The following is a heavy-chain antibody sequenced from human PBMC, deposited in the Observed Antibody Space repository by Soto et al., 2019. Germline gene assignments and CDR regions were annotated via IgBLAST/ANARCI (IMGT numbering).Heavy chain of an antibody. J-gene: IGHJ6*03. CDR3: ARGVDYYQYMDV. Sequence: QVQLMQSGAEVKKPGASVKVSCKASGYPFTSYSISWVRQAPGQGLEWMGWISTYNGNTNYAQKFQGRLTMTTDTSTSTAYMEVRSLSSDDTAVYYCARGVDYYQYMDVWGKGTTVTVSS. V-gene: IGHV1-18*01. CDR2: ISTYNGNT. CDR1: GYPFTSYS.